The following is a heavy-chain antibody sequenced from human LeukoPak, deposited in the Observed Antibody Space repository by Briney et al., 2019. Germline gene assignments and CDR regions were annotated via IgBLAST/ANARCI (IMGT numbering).Heavy chain of an antibody. CDR2: INPNSGGT. D-gene: IGHD3-16*02. V-gene: IGHV1-2*02. J-gene: IGHJ4*02. Sequence: ASVKVSCKASGYTFINHWMHWVRQAPGQGLEWMGWINPNSGGTNYAQKFQGRVTMTRDTSISTAYMELSRLRSDDTAVYYCARVAPLRLGELSFLRFWDYWGQGTLVTVSS. CDR1: GYTFINHW. CDR3: ARVAPLRLGELSFLRFWDY.